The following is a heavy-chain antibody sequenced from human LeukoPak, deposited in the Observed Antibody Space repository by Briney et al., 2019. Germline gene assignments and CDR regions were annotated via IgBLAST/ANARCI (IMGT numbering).Heavy chain of an antibody. D-gene: IGHD2/OR15-2a*01. V-gene: IGHV3-23*01. CDR1: ELTFSSYD. CDR3: AKYVSARGPPYALAV. CDR2: ISASGGNT. J-gene: IGHJ6*02. Sequence: GRSLRLSCAASELTFSSYDMQWVRQAPGKGLEWVSGISASGGNTWYADSVKGRFTISRDNSKNTLYLQMNSLRAEDTAVYYCAKYVSARGPPYALAVWGQGTTVTVSS.